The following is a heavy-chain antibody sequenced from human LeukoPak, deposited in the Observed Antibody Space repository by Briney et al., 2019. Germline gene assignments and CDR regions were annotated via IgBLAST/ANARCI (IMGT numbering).Heavy chain of an antibody. CDR2: LSASGATT. V-gene: IGHV3-23*01. CDR1: GFTFSSYV. CDR3: VKDRRPSPVGATDH. Sequence: TGGSLRLSCAASGFTFSSYVLSWVRQAPGKGLEWVSGLSASGATTYYADSVKGRFTISRDNSKNTLYLQMNSLRAEDTAIYYCVKDRRPSPVGATDHWGQGTLVTVSS. J-gene: IGHJ4*02. D-gene: IGHD1-26*01.